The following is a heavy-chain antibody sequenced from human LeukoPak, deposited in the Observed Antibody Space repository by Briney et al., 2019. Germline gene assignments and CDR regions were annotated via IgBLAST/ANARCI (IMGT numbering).Heavy chain of an antibody. V-gene: IGHV3-23*01. D-gene: IGHD2-15*01. CDR2: ISGSGSNT. CDR3: AKGTSPVLAANYFDY. J-gene: IGHJ4*02. CDR1: GFKFDDYG. Sequence: GGSLRLSCAASGFKFDDYGMSWVRQAPGKGLEWVSVISGSGSNTYYADSVKGRFTISRDNSKNTLSLQMNSLRAGDTAVYYCAKGTSPVLAANYFDYWGQGTLVTVSS.